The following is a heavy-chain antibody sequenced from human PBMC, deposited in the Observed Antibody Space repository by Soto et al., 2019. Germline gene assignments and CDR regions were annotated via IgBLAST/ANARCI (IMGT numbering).Heavy chain of an antibody. V-gene: IGHV1-2*02. CDR1: GYTFSDYY. CDR3: TRNAFYYNSSGYHDGFDI. D-gene: IGHD3-22*01. J-gene: IGHJ3*02. CDR2: ISPKSGGP. Sequence: QVQLVQSGAEVQKPGASVKVSCKASGYTFSDYYVHWVRQAPGQGLEWMGWISPKSGGPNYAQKFQGRVTMTRDTSIFPAYMELSRLRSDDTAVYYCTRNAFYYNSSGYHDGFDIWGQGTLVTVSS.